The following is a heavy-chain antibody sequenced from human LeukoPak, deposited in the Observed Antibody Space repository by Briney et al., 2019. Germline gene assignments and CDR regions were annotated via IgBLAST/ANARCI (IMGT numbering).Heavy chain of an antibody. CDR1: GDSISSSTYY. CDR2: IYYSGNT. J-gene: IGHJ3*02. Sequence: PSETLSLTCTVSGDSISSSTYYWGWIRQPPGKGLEWIGSIYYSGNTNYSPSLNSRVTISVDKSKNQFSLKLSSVTAADTAVYYCARGYWTDAFDIWGQGTMVTVSS. D-gene: IGHD1-1*01. V-gene: IGHV4-39*07. CDR3: ARGYWTDAFDI.